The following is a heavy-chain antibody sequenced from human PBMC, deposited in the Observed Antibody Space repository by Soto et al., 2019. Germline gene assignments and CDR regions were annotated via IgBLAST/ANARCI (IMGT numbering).Heavy chain of an antibody. CDR3: ARETLSETKYNWFDP. CDR2: ISSSSSTI. Sequence: GGSLRLSCAASGFTFSSYSMNWVRQAPGKGLEWVSYISSSSSTIYYADSVKGRFTISRDNAKNSLYLQMNSLRAEDTAVYYCARETLSETKYNWFDPWGQGTLVTVSS. CDR1: GFTFSSYS. J-gene: IGHJ5*02. V-gene: IGHV3-48*04.